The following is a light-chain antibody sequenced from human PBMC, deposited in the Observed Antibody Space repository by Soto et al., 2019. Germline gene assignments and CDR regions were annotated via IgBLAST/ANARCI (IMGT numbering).Light chain of an antibody. CDR3: MQNRQIPYT. Sequence: EIAMTQIPLSLSVTPGQPAAISCKSSQSLLNTDGKTYLHWFMQKQGHPPQPLIFGVSTRLSGVPERFSGSWAGTDFTLKISRVEAEDVVLYFCMQNRQIPYTFGQGTKLEIK. V-gene: IGKV2D-29*01. CDR1: QSLLNTDGKTY. CDR2: GVS. J-gene: IGKJ2*01.